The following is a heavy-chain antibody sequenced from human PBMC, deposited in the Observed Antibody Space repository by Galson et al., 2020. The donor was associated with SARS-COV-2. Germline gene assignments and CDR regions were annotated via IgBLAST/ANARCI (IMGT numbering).Heavy chain of an antibody. CDR2: ISAYNGNT. Sequence: GESLKISCKASGYTFTSYGISWVRQAPGQGLEWMGWISAYNGNTNYAQKLQGRVTMTTDTSTSTAYMELRSLRSDDTAVYYCARVSYGDYPYYYYYGMDVWGQGTTVTVSS. J-gene: IGHJ6*02. V-gene: IGHV1-18*01. D-gene: IGHD4-17*01. CDR3: ARVSYGDYPYYYYYGMDV. CDR1: GYTFTSYG.